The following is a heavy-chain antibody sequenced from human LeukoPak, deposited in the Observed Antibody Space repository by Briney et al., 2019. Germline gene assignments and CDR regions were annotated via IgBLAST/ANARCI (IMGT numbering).Heavy chain of an antibody. CDR1: GFSLSSYA. Sequence: PGGSLRLSCAASGFSLSSYAMSWVRQAPGKGLEWVSAISGSGGSTYYADSVKGRFTISRDNSKKTLYLQMNSLRAEDTAVYYCARYAAGTGSYFDYWGQGTLVTVSS. D-gene: IGHD6-13*01. J-gene: IGHJ4*02. CDR3: ARYAAGTGSYFDY. V-gene: IGHV3-23*01. CDR2: ISGSGGST.